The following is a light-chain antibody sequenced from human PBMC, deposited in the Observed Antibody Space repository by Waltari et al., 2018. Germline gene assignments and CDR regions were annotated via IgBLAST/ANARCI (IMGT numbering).Light chain of an antibody. CDR1: SSNIGSHS. J-gene: IGLJ3*02. CDR2: SNS. V-gene: IGLV1-44*01. Sequence: QSVLTQPPSASGTPGQRVIISCSGSSSNIGSHSVNWYQQLPGTAPKLLIYSNSQRPSGVPDRFSGSRSGTSASLAISGLQSEDEADYYCATWDDSPDGPVFGGGTKLTVL. CDR3: ATWDDSPDGPV.